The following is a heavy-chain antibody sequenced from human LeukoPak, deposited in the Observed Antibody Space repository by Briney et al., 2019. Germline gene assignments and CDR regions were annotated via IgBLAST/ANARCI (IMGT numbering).Heavy chain of an antibody. V-gene: IGHV1-2*02. CDR3: ARDGSFDY. Sequence: ASVKVSCKASGYTFTDYYMHWVRQAPGQGLEWMGWISANIGGTNYAQKFRGRVTMTKDTSISTAYMELSGLTSDDTAVYYCARDGSFDYWGQGTLVTVSS. CDR2: ISANIGGT. CDR1: GYTFTDYY. D-gene: IGHD5-12*01. J-gene: IGHJ4*02.